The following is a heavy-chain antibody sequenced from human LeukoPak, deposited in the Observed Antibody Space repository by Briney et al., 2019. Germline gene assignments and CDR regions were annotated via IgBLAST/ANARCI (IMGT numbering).Heavy chain of an antibody. Sequence: PSETLSLTCTVSGGSISSYYWSWIRQPPGKGLEWIGYIYYSGSTNYNSSLKSRVTISVDTSKNQFSLKLSSVTAADTAVYYCARGFGDCSSTSCYDYYYYGMDVWGKGTTVTVSS. CDR2: IYYSGST. D-gene: IGHD2-2*01. J-gene: IGHJ6*04. V-gene: IGHV4-59*01. CDR3: ARGFGDCSSTSCYDYYYYGMDV. CDR1: GGSISSYY.